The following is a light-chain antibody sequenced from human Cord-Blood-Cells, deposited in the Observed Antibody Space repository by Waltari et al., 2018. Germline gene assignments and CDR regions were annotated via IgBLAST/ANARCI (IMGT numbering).Light chain of an antibody. CDR2: KAS. V-gene: IGKV1-5*03. CDR1: QIISSW. CDR3: QQYNSYSYS. Sequence: DLQMLQPPSPLSQSIGDSVTITCRASQIISSWLAWYQQKPGNAPKLLIYKASSLESGVPSRFSGSGSGTEFTLTISSLQPDDFATYYCQQYNSYSYSFGQGTKLEIK. J-gene: IGKJ2*03.